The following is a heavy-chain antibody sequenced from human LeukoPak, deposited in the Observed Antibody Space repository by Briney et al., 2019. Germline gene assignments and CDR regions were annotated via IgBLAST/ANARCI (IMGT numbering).Heavy chain of an antibody. CDR2: IYYSGST. D-gene: IGHD6-19*01. CDR1: GASISSYY. Sequence: SDTLSLTCSVSGASISSYYWSWTRHPPGKGLEWIGYIYYSGSTNYNPSLQSRVTISVDTSKNQFSLKPSSVTAADTAVYYCARGGLGSAFDNWGQGTLVTVSS. CDR3: ARGGLGSAFDN. V-gene: IGHV4-59*08. J-gene: IGHJ4*02.